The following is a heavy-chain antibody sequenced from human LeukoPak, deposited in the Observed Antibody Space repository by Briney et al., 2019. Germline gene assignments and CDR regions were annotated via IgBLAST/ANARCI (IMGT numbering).Heavy chain of an antibody. CDR3: ARGHGIEGAIPFDY. CDR2: MNPNSGNT. D-gene: IGHD1-26*01. J-gene: IGHJ4*02. CDR1: GYTFTSYD. Sequence: ASVKVSCKASGYTFTSYDINWVRQATGQGLEWMGWMNPNSGNTGYAQKFQGRVTMTRNTSISTAYMELSSLRSEDTAVYYCARGHGIEGAIPFDYWGQGTLVTVSS. V-gene: IGHV1-8*01.